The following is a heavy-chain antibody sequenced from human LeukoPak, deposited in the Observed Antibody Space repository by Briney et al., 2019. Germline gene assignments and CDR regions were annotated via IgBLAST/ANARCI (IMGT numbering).Heavy chain of an antibody. V-gene: IGHV3-21*01. CDR2: ISSSSSYI. CDR3: ARGGGYDKVQVDY. Sequence: PGGSLRLSCAASGFTFSSYSMNWVRQAPGKGLEWVSSISSSSSYIYYADSVKGRFTISRDNAKNSLYLQMNSLRAEDTAVYYCARGGGYDKVQVDYWGQGTLVAVSS. J-gene: IGHJ4*02. D-gene: IGHD5-12*01. CDR1: GFTFSSYS.